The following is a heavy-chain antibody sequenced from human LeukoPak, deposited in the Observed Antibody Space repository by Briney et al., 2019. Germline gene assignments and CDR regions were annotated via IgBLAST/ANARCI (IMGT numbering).Heavy chain of an antibody. D-gene: IGHD6-19*01. J-gene: IGHJ1*01. CDR3: AKASGWYPYFHH. CDR2: VSGSGVTT. Sequence: GGSLRLSCAASGFIFNNYAVNWVRQAPGKGLEWVSTVSGSGVTTFYADSVKGRFTISRDNSKNTLYLQMSSLRAEDTAIYYCAKASGWYPYFHHWGQGTLVTVSS. V-gene: IGHV3-23*01. CDR1: GFIFNNYA.